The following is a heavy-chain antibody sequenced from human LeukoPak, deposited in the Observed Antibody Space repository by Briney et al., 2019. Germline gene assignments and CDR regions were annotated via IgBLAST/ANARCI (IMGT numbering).Heavy chain of an antibody. Sequence: GASVKVSCKASGGTFSSYAISWVRQAPGQGLEWMGGIIPIFGTANYAQKFQGRVTITADKSTSTAYMELSSLRSEDTAVYYCARVVGLVMYDAFDIWGQGTMVTVSS. D-gene: IGHD3-22*01. CDR1: GGTFSSYA. J-gene: IGHJ3*02. CDR2: IIPIFGTA. CDR3: ARVVGLVMYDAFDI. V-gene: IGHV1-69*06.